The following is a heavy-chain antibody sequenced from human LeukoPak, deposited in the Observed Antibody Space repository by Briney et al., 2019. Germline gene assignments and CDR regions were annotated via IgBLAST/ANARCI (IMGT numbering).Heavy chain of an antibody. Sequence: PSETLSLTCTVSGGSINCHYWSWIRPPPGKGPEWIGYIYYSGSTNYNPSLNSRVTISVDTSKNQFSLKLSSVIAADSAVYYCARESLSSKAFDYWGQGTLVTVSS. CDR2: IYYSGST. J-gene: IGHJ4*02. V-gene: IGHV4-59*11. CDR1: GGSINCHY. D-gene: IGHD2/OR15-2a*01. CDR3: ARESLSSKAFDY.